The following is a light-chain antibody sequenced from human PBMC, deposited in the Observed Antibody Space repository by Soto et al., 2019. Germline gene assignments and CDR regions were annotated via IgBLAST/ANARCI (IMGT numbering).Light chain of an antibody. CDR3: CSYAASNVV. CDR2: EVT. Sequence: QSALTQPASVSGSPGQSITISCAGASSDVGSNGLVSWYQQHPGKAPKLVIYEVTKRPSGVSTRFSGSRAGNTASLTISGLQAEDEADYYCCSYAASNVVFGGGTQLTVL. CDR1: SSDVGSNGL. V-gene: IGLV2-23*02. J-gene: IGLJ3*02.